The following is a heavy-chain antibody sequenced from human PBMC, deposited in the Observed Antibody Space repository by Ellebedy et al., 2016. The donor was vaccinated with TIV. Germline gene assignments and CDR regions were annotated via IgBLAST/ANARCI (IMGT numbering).Heavy chain of an antibody. CDR3: ARDKYYDILTGYYTHYYGMDV. CDR1: GFTFSSYS. D-gene: IGHD3-9*01. Sequence: GESLKISCAASGFTFSSYSMNWVRQAPGKGLEWVANIKQDGSEKYYVDSVKGRFTISRDNAKNSLYLQMNSLRAEDTAVYYCARDKYYDILTGYYTHYYGMDVWGQGTTVTVSS. CDR2: IKQDGSEK. V-gene: IGHV3-7*01. J-gene: IGHJ6*02.